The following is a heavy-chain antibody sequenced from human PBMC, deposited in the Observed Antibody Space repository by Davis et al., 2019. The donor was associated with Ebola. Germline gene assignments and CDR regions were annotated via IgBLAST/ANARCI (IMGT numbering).Heavy chain of an antibody. CDR2: IIPIFGTA. Sequence: SVKVSCKASGGTFSSYAISWVRQAPGQGLEWMGGIIPIFGTANYAQKFQGRVTITADESTSTAYMELSSLRSEDTAVYYCARGGPFDCSSTSCYAYYYYGMDVWGQGTTVTVSS. CDR1: GGTFSSYA. V-gene: IGHV1-69*13. D-gene: IGHD2-2*01. J-gene: IGHJ6*02. CDR3: ARGGPFDCSSTSCYAYYYYGMDV.